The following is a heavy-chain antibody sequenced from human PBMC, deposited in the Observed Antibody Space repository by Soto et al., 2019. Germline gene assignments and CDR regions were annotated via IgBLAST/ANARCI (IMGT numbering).Heavy chain of an antibody. CDR2: ITAGNANT. D-gene: IGHD6-13*01. CDR1: GYTFTSYA. V-gene: IGHV1-3*01. CDR3: ARAPSWSSVDY. Sequence: QVQLVQSGAEVKKPGASVKVSCKASGYTFTSYAMHWVRQAPGQRLEWMGWITAGNANTKYSQKFQGRVTFTRDTSASTAYMELSSLRSEDTAVYYFARAPSWSSVDYWGQGTLVTVSS. J-gene: IGHJ4*02.